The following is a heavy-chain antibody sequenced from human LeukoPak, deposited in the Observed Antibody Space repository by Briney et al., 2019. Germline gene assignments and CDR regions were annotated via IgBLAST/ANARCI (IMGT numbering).Heavy chain of an antibody. CDR2: IYSGGST. V-gene: IGHV3-53*01. Sequence: GGSLRLSCAISGFSVSSNYMSWVRQAPGKGLEWVSVIYSGGSTYYADSVKGRFTISRDNSKNTLYLQMNSLRAEDTAVYYCARVTPDSSSWYLDYWGQGTLVTVSS. CDR1: GFSVSSNY. D-gene: IGHD6-13*01. CDR3: ARVTPDSSSWYLDY. J-gene: IGHJ4*02.